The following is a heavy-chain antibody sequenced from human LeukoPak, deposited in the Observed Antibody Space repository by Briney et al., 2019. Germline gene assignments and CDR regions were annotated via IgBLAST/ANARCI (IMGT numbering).Heavy chain of an antibody. J-gene: IGHJ4*02. D-gene: IGHD5-18*01. V-gene: IGHV1-2*02. Sequence: GASVKVSCKAFGYTFTGYYMHWVRQAPGHGLEWMGWINPNSGSRSYAQKFQGRVTMTRDTSISTAYMELSRLKSDDTAVYYCARGDGYSYSYLGYWGQGTLVTVSS. CDR1: GYTFTGYY. CDR3: ARGDGYSYSYLGY. CDR2: INPNSGSR.